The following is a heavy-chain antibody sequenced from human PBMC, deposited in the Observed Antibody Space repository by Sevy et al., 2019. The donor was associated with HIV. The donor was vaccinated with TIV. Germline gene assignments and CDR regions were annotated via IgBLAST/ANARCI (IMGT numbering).Heavy chain of an antibody. J-gene: IGHJ4*02. CDR3: ARAQPRNSGFDY. CDR1: GFSFTSYS. V-gene: IGHV3-48*01. CDR2: ISSSSSNI. D-gene: IGHD1-26*01. Sequence: GGSLRLSCAASGFSFTSYSMNWVRQAPGKGLEWVSYISSSSSNIYYADSVKGRFTISRDSAKNSLFLQMNSLRAEDTAVYYCARAQPRNSGFDYWGQGTLVTVSS.